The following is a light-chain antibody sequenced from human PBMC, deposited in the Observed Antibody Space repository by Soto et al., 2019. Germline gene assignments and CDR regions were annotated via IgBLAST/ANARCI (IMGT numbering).Light chain of an antibody. CDR3: QQYGGLPRT. Sequence: IVLTQSPDTLSLSPGERATLSCRASQSVTSNYLAWFQQKPGQAPRLVIYGASNRATGIPDRFSGSGSGTDFTLTISRLEPEDFAVYYCQQYGGLPRTFGQGTKVDIK. CDR1: QSVTSNY. CDR2: GAS. V-gene: IGKV3-20*01. J-gene: IGKJ1*01.